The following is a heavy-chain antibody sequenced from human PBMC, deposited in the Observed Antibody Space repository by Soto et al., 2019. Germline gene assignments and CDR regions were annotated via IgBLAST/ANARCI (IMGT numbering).Heavy chain of an antibody. CDR3: VYGSGSYYNSLQAFDI. CDR1: GGTFSSYA. D-gene: IGHD3-10*01. V-gene: IGHV1-69*13. J-gene: IGHJ3*02. CDR2: IIPIFGTA. Sequence: SVKVSCKASGGTFSSYAISWVRQAPGQGLEWMGGIIPIFGTANYAQKFQGRVTITADESTSTAYMELSSLRSEDTAVYYCVYGSGSYYNSLQAFDIWGQGTMVTVSS.